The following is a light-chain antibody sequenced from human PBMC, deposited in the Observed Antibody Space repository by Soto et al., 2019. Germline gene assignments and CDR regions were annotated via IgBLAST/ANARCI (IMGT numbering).Light chain of an antibody. CDR1: SSDVGGYNY. CDR3: SSYTSSSTVV. J-gene: IGLJ2*01. CDR2: DVS. V-gene: IGLV2-14*01. Sequence: QSALTQPASVSGSPGQSITISCTGTSSDVGGYNYVSWYQQHPGKATKPMIYDVSNRTSGVSNGFSGSKSGNTATLTISGLQDDDEADYYCSSYTSSSTVVFGGGTKLTVL.